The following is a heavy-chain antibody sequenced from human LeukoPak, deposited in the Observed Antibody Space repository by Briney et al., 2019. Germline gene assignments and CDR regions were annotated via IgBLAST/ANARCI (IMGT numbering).Heavy chain of an antibody. CDR3: VKGRISEDGLDF. CDR1: GFTFSRSA. J-gene: IGHJ4*02. Sequence: GGSLRLSCAASGFTFSRSAMTWVRQTPGKGLYWVSSVSSSGNTYYADSVKGRFTISRDNSKNMLYLQMHSLRAEDTAVYYCVKGRISEDGLDFWGQGTLVTVSS. V-gene: IGHV3-23*01. D-gene: IGHD6-13*01. CDR2: VSSSGNT.